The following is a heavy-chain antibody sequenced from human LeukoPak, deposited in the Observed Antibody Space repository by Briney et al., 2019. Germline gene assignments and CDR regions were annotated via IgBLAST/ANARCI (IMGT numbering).Heavy chain of an antibody. CDR3: ARLAPCSGGSCYFDY. J-gene: IGHJ4*02. CDR2: IYPGDSDT. V-gene: IGHV5-51*01. Sequence: GESLKISCKGPGYSFTSYWIGWVRQMPGKGLEWMGIIYPGDSDTRYSPSFQGQVTISADKSISTAYLQWSSLKASDTAMYYCARLAPCSGGSCYFDYWGQGTLVTVSS. CDR1: GYSFTSYW. D-gene: IGHD2-15*01.